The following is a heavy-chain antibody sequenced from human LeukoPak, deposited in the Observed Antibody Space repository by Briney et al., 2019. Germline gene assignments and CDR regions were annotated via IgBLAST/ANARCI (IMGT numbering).Heavy chain of an antibody. J-gene: IGHJ4*02. V-gene: IGHV3-23*01. Sequence: GGSLRLSCVASGFTFSSYTMNWVRQAPGKGLEWVSPISATGGSTFYADSVKGRFTISRDNSKDTLYLQMNSLRAEDTAVYYCAKGGYSSGWRNYFDYWGQGTLVTVSS. CDR2: ISATGGST. D-gene: IGHD6-19*01. CDR3: AKGGYSSGWRNYFDY. CDR1: GFTFSSYT.